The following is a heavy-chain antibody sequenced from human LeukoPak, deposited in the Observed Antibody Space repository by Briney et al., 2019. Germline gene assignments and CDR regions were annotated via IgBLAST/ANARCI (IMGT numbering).Heavy chain of an antibody. D-gene: IGHD3-3*01. V-gene: IGHV3-23*01. CDR3: TRALYDFWSGIYYYYYGMDV. Sequence: GGSLRLSCAASGFTFSSYAMSWVRQAPGKGLEWVSAISGSGGSTYYADSVKGRFTISRDNAKNSLYLQMNSLRAEDTAVYYCTRALYDFWSGIYYYYYGMDVWGQGTTVTVSS. CDR2: ISGSGGST. J-gene: IGHJ6*02. CDR1: GFTFSSYA.